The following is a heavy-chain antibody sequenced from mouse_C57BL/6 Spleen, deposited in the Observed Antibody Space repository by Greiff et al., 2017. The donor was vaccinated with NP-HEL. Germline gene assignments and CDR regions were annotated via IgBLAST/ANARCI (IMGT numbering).Heavy chain of an antibody. CDR2: IDPENGDT. D-gene: IGHD3-3*01. CDR1: GFNIKDDY. V-gene: IGHV14-4*01. Sequence: VQLQQSGAELVRPGASVKLSCTASGFNIKDDYMHWVKQRPEQGLEWIGWIDPENGDTEYASKFQGKATITADTSSNTAYLQLSSLTSEDTAVYYCTTGHAMDYWGQGTSGTVSS. J-gene: IGHJ4*01. CDR3: TTGHAMDY.